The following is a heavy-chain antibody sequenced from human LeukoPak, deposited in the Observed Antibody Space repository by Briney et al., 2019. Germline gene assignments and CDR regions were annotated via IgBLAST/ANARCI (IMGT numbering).Heavy chain of an antibody. CDR2: IYYSGST. V-gene: IGHV4-59*01. Sequence: SETLSLTCTVSGGSIRGSYWSWIRQPLGKGLKWIGYIYYSGSTDYNPSLRSRVTISVDTSKNQFSLKLNSMTAADTAVYYCARTTTKYNTYDYWGQGTLVTVSS. D-gene: IGHD4-17*01. CDR1: GGSIRGSY. J-gene: IGHJ4*02. CDR3: ARTTTKYNTYDY.